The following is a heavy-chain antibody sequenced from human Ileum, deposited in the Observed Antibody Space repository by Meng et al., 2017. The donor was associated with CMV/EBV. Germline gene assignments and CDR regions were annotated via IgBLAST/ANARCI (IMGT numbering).Heavy chain of an antibody. CDR3: ARENYYGSASYYRDAFDL. V-gene: IGHV1-2*02. CDR2: INPDSGDT. CDR1: TNLFTGFY. Sequence: ASVKVSCKASTNLFTGFYIHWVRQAPGQGLEWMGWINPDSGDTTFAQKFQGRVSMARDTSIRTAYMELSRLRSDDTAVYYCARENYYGSASYYRDAFDLWGQGTRVTGSS. J-gene: IGHJ3*01. D-gene: IGHD3-10*01.